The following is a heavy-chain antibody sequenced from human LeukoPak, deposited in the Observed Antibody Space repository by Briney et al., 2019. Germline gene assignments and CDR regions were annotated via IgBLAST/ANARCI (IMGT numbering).Heavy chain of an antibody. Sequence: PGGSLRLSCTASGFTLSSYAMSWVRQAPGKGLEWVSLISGNAGSTYYADSVKGRFTISRDITKNTLYLQMNSLRAEDTATYYCAKGSITIFEDYFDYWGQGTLVTVSS. CDR1: GFTLSSYA. J-gene: IGHJ4*02. CDR2: ISGNAGST. CDR3: AKGSITIFEDYFDY. V-gene: IGHV3-23*01. D-gene: IGHD3-3*01.